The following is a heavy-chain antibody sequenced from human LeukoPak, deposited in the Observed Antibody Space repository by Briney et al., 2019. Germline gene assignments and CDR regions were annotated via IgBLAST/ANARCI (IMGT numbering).Heavy chain of an antibody. CDR3: ARERGRGRDSPWFDY. V-gene: IGHV3-53*01. CDR1: GFIVSGDF. D-gene: IGHD1-26*01. J-gene: IGHJ4*02. Sequence: HPGGSLRLSCAASGFIVSGDFMSWVRQAPGKGLGWVSVIYSDGSTYYADSVKGRFTISRDNSKNTLDLQMTGLRAEDTAVYYCARERGRGRDSPWFDYWGQGTLVTVSS. CDR2: IYSDGST.